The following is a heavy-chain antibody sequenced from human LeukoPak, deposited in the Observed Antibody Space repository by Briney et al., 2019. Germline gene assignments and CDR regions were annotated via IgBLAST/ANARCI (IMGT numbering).Heavy chain of an antibody. D-gene: IGHD3-10*01. V-gene: IGHV1-46*01. Sequence: ASVKVSCKASGYTFTSYYMHWVRQAPGQGLEWMGIINPSGGSTSYAQKFQGRVTITTDESTSTAYMELSSLRSEDTAVYYCARAHYYGSGSYYIPNWGQGTLVTVSS. CDR1: GYTFTSYY. J-gene: IGHJ4*02. CDR3: ARAHYYGSGSYYIPN. CDR2: INPSGGST.